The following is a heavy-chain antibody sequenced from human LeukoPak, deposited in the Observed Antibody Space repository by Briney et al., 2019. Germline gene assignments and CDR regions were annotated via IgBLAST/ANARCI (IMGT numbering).Heavy chain of an antibody. J-gene: IGHJ4*02. Sequence: PSETLSLTCAVSGGSISSSNWWSWVRQPPGKGLEWIGEIYHSGSTYYNPSLKSRVTISVDTSKNQFSLKLSSVTAADTAVYYCARISLLEWLSFDYWGQGTLVTVSS. CDR1: GGSISSSNW. CDR3: ARISLLEWLSFDY. D-gene: IGHD3-3*01. V-gene: IGHV4-4*02. CDR2: IYHSGST.